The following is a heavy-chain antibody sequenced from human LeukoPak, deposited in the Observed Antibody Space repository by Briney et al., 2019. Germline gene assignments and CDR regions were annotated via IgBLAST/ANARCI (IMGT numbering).Heavy chain of an antibody. V-gene: IGHV3-49*03. CDR2: IRDKAYGGTT. CDR3: TRDCSSTNCFVDY. CDR1: GFTFRDYA. Sequence: GGSLRLSXTASGFTFRDYAMSWFRQAPGKGLEWVSLIRDKAYGGTTEYAASVKGRFTISRDDSKNIAYLQVNSLKTEDTAVYYCTRDCSSTNCFVDYWGQGTLVTVFS. D-gene: IGHD2-2*01. J-gene: IGHJ4*02.